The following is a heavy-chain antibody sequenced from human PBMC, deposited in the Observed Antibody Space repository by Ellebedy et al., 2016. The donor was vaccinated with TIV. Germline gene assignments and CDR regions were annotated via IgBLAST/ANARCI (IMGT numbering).Heavy chain of an antibody. CDR2: IYYIGNT. CDR1: GGSISSSSYY. CDR3: AGQTIAPGGTEEYFHH. Sequence: MPSETLSLTCTVSGGSISSSSYYWGWIRQPPGKGLEWIGSIYYIGNTYYTPSLKSQVTISVDTSKNQFSLQLSSVTAADTAVYYCAGQTIAPGGTEEYFHHWGQGTLVTVSS. J-gene: IGHJ1*01. D-gene: IGHD6-13*01. V-gene: IGHV4-39*01.